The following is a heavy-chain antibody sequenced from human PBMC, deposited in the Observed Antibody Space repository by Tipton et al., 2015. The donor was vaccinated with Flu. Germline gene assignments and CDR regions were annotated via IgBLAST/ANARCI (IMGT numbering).Heavy chain of an antibody. CDR1: GFTFSSYA. Sequence: QVQLVQSGGGVVQPGRSLRLSCAASGFTFSSYAMHWVRQAPGKGLEWMAVISYDGSNKYYADSVKGRFTISRDNSKNTLYLQMNSLRAEDTAVYYCARAEGEQWLVRREVGYWGQGTLVTVSS. J-gene: IGHJ4*02. V-gene: IGHV3-30*01. CDR2: ISYDGSNK. D-gene: IGHD6-19*01. CDR3: ARAEGEQWLVRREVGY.